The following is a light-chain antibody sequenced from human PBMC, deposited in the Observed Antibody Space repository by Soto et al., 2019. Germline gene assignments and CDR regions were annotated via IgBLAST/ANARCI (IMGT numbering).Light chain of an antibody. CDR1: QSVSST. Sequence: EIVMTQSPATLSVSPGERATLSCRASQSVSSTLAWYQQKPVQAPRLLIYGASTRATGSPARFSGSGSGTEFTLTISILQSEDFAVYYCQHYNNWLGTFGQGTKVDIK. CDR2: GAS. J-gene: IGKJ1*01. V-gene: IGKV3-15*01. CDR3: QHYNNWLGT.